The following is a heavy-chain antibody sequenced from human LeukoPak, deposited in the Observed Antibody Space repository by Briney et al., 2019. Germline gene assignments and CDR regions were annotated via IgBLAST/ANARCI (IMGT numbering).Heavy chain of an antibody. D-gene: IGHD3-22*01. J-gene: IGHJ4*02. CDR3: TTDLDYYDSSGYDY. CDR2: IKSKTDGGTT. V-gene: IGHV3-15*01. Sequence: GGSLRLSCAASGFTFSNAWMSWVRQAPGKGLEWVGRIKSKTDGGTTDYAAPVKGRFTISRDDSKNTLYLQMNSLKTEDTAVYYCTTDLDYYDSSGYDYWGQGTLVTVSS. CDR1: GFTFSNAW.